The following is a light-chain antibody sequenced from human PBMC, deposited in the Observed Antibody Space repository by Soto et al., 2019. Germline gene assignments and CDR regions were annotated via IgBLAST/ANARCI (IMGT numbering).Light chain of an antibody. J-gene: IGKJ1*01. CDR3: QQYNNWPPDRT. CDR1: QSVGSK. Sequence: EIVMTQSTATLSVSPGERATLSCRASQSVGSKLAWYQQKPGQAPRLLIYGASTRATGIPARCSGSGSGTEFTLTISSLQSEDFAIYFCQQYNNWPPDRTFGQGTKVEIK. V-gene: IGKV3-15*01. CDR2: GAS.